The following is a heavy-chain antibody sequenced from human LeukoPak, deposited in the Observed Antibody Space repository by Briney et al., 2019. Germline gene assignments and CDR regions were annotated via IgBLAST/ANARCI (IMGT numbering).Heavy chain of an antibody. Sequence: GGSLRLSCTASGFTFSSYSMNWVRQAPGKGLEWLSYISWGSNVIYYADSVKGRFTTSRDDAKNSLYLQMSNLRAEDTAVYFCARGGGLDVWGQGTLVTVSS. D-gene: IGHD3/OR15-3a*01. CDR3: ARGGGLDV. J-gene: IGHJ4*02. CDR1: GFTFSSYS. CDR2: ISWGSNVI. V-gene: IGHV3-48*01.